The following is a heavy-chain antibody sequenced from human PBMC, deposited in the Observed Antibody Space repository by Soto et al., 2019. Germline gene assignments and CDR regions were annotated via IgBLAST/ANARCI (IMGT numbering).Heavy chain of an antibody. CDR3: ARVLDGYNYFDY. CDR2: IIPIFGTA. V-gene: IGHV1-69*13. J-gene: IGHJ4*02. Sequence: SVKGACKASGGTFSSYAISWVRQAPGQGLEWMGGIIPIFGTANYAQKFQGRVTITADESTSTAYMELSSLRSEDTAVYYCARVLDGYNYFDYRGQGTLVTVSS. CDR1: GGTFSSYA. D-gene: IGHD5-12*01.